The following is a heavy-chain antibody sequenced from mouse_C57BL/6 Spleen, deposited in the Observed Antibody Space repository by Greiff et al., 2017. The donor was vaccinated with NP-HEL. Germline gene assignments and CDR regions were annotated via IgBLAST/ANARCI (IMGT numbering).Heavy chain of an antibody. CDR3: ARGSYDYDAFDY. CDR1: GYTFTSYW. Sequence: QVQLQQLEAELVRPGSSVKLSCKASGYTFTSYWMHWVKQRPIQGLEWIGNIDPSDSETHYNQKFKDKATLTVDKSSSTAYMQLSSLTSEDSAVYYCARGSYDYDAFDYWGQGTTLTVSS. CDR2: IDPSDSET. J-gene: IGHJ2*01. V-gene: IGHV1-52*01. D-gene: IGHD2-4*01.